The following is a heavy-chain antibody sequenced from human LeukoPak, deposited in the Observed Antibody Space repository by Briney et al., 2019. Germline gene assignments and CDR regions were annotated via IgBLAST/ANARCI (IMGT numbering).Heavy chain of an antibody. Sequence: PGGSLRLSCAASGFTFSSYAMHWVRQAPGKGLEWVAVISYDGSNKYYADSVKGRFTISRDNSKNTLYLQMNSLRAEDTAVYYCARDQVPLVVPAAILGYWGQGTLVTVSS. V-gene: IGHV3-30*04. CDR3: ARDQVPLVVPAAILGY. J-gene: IGHJ4*02. CDR1: GFTFSSYA. D-gene: IGHD2-2*01. CDR2: ISYDGSNK.